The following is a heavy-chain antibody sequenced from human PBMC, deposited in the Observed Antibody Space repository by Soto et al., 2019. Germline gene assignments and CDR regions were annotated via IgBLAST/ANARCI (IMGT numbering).Heavy chain of an antibody. CDR2: ISACNGNT. J-gene: IGHJ3*02. D-gene: IGHD3-22*01. Sequence: GASVKVSCKASGYTFTSYGISCVRQAPGQGLEWMGWISACNGNTNYAQKLQGRVTMTTDTSTSTAYMELRSLRSDDTAVYYCARDRKVFYDSSGTPDAFDIWGQGTMVTVSS. CDR3: ARDRKVFYDSSGTPDAFDI. CDR1: GYTFTSYG. V-gene: IGHV1-18*01.